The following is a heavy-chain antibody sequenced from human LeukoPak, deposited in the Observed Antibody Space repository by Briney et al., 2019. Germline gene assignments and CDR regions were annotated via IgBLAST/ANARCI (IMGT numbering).Heavy chain of an antibody. D-gene: IGHD2-15*01. CDR2: INPNSGGT. CDR1: GYTFTSYA. V-gene: IGHV1-2*02. CDR3: ARGPDCSGGSCYSGYYMDV. J-gene: IGHJ6*03. Sequence: ASVKVSCKASGYTFTSYAMHWVRQAPGQRLEWMGWINPNSGGTNYAQKFQGRVTMTRDTSISTAYMELSRLRSDDTAVYYCARGPDCSGGSCYSGYYMDVWGKGTTVTISS.